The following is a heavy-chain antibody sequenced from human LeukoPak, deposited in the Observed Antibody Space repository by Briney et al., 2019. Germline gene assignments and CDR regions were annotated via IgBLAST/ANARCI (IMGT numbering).Heavy chain of an antibody. J-gene: IGHJ5*02. Sequence: KASQTLSLTCTVSGGSISSGGYYWSWIRQHPGKGLEWIGYIYYSGSTYYNPSLKSRVTISVDTSKNRFSLKLSSVTAADTAVYYCARGRTSSWFDPWGQGTLVTVSS. CDR2: IYYSGST. V-gene: IGHV4-31*03. CDR1: GGSISSGGYY. CDR3: ARGRTSSWFDP.